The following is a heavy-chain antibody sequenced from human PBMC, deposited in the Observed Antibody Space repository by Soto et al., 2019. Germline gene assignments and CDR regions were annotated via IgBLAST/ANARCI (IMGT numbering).Heavy chain of an antibody. CDR3: ARERVSGTDRLDS. CDR1: GDSLSTYY. Sequence: QVQLQESGPGLVTPSETLSLTCTVSGDSLSTYYWSWIRQPAGERLEWIGRIHDTGRTNYIPSLKSRVTMSVYTSKNQFAVRVNSVTAADTAVYYCARERVSGTDRLDSWGQGTMVAVPS. D-gene: IGHD3-16*01. J-gene: IGHJ4*02. CDR2: IHDTGRT. V-gene: IGHV4-4*07.